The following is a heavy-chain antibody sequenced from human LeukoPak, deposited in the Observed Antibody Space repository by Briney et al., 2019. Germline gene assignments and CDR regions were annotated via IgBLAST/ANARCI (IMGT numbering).Heavy chain of an antibody. V-gene: IGHV3-7*03. CDR3: ARHPNSNWDY. J-gene: IGHJ4*02. CDR1: GFTFRNYW. Sequence: PGGSLRLSCAASGFTFRNYWMSWVRQVPGTGLEWVVNINEGGNEKNYVDSVKGRFTASRDNAQNSLYLQMNSLRVEDTAVYYCARHPNSNWDYWGQGTLVTVSS. D-gene: IGHD6-13*01. CDR2: INEGGNEK.